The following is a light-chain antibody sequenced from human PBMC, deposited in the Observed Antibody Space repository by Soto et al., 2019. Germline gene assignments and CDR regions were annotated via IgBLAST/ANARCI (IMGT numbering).Light chain of an antibody. Sequence: QSVLTQPASVSGSPGQSITISCTGTSSDVGTYNLVSWYQQHPGKAPKLMIYEGSKRPSGVSNRFSGSKSGNTASLTISGLQAEDEADYYCCSYAGTYGVFGGGIKLTVL. CDR3: CSYAGTYGV. V-gene: IGLV2-23*01. CDR2: EGS. J-gene: IGLJ3*02. CDR1: SSDVGTYNL.